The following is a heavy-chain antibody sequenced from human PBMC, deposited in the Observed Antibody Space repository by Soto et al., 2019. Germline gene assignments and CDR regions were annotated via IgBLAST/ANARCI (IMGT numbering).Heavy chain of an antibody. Sequence: ASVKVSCKASVYTFTSYGSSWVRQAPGQGLEWMGWISGFNDETNHAQKLQGRVTMTKDTSTSTAYMELRSLKSDDTAVYYCARSGSYYPARNWFGPWGQGTLVTVSS. CDR1: VYTFTSYG. V-gene: IGHV1-18*01. D-gene: IGHD3-10*01. J-gene: IGHJ5*02. CDR3: ARSGSYYPARNWFGP. CDR2: ISGFNDET.